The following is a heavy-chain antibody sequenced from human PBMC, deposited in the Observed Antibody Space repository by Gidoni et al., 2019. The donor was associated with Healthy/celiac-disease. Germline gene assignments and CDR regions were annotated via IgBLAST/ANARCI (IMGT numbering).Heavy chain of an antibody. CDR2: ISYDGSNK. CDR1: GFTFSSYG. Sequence: QVQLVESGGGVVQPGKSLRLSCAASGFTFSSYGMHWVRQAPGKGLEWVAVISYDGSNKYYADSVKGRFTISRDNSKNTLYLQMTSLRAEDTAVYYCAKDPAAMVLFFVDYWGQGTLVTVS. J-gene: IGHJ4*02. CDR3: AKDPAAMVLFFVDY. V-gene: IGHV3-30*18. D-gene: IGHD5-18*01.